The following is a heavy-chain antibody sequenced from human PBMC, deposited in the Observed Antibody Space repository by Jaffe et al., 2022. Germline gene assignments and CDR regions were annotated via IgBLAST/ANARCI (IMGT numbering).Heavy chain of an antibody. D-gene: IGHD5-18*01. CDR2: ISWNSGSI. Sequence: EVQLVESGGGLVQPGRSLRLSCAASGFTFDDYAMHWVRQAPGKGLEWVSGISWNSGSIGYADSVKGRFTISRDNAKNSLYLQMNSLRAEDTALYYCALGGYSNYFDYWGQGTLVTVSS. J-gene: IGHJ4*02. CDR3: ALGGYSNYFDY. CDR1: GFTFDDYA. V-gene: IGHV3-9*01.